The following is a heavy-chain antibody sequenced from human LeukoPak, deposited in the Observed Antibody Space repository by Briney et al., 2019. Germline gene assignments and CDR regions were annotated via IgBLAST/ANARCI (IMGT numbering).Heavy chain of an antibody. J-gene: IGHJ6*02. CDR3: ARDSSGYYLSGNYYYYGMDV. CDR1: GGSISSYY. CDR2: IYYSGST. V-gene: IGHV4-59*01. Sequence: PSETLSLTCTVSGGSISSYYWSWIRQPPGKGLEWIGHIYYSGSTNYNPSRKSRVTISVDTSKDQFSLKLSSVTAADTAVYYCARDSSGYYLSGNYYYYGMDVWGQGTTVTVSS. D-gene: IGHD3-22*01.